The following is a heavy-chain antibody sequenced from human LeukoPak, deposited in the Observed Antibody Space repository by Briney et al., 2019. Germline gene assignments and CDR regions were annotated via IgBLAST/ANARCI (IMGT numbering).Heavy chain of an antibody. CDR2: IHHSDLT. J-gene: IGHJ4*02. D-gene: IGHD2/OR15-2a*01. CDR3: ARYDLSTLDD. Sequence: PSETLSLTCTVSGISITTFYWAWIRQPPGKGLEWIGYIHHSDLTDYIPSLKNRVTISVDTSKNQFSLRLHSVTSADTAVYFCARYDLSTLDDWGPGTPVTVSS. V-gene: IGHV4-59*01. CDR1: GISITTFY.